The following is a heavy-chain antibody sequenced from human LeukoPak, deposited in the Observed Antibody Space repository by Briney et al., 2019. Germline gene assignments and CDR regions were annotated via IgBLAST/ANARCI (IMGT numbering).Heavy chain of an antibody. CDR3: ARYWYYYDSSGYYYYYFDY. Sequence: SETLSLTCAVSGGSISNSNWWWSWVRQPPGKGLEWIGEIHHSGSTNYNPSLKSRVTISVDTSKNQFSLKLSSVTAADTAVYYCARYWYYYDSSGYYYYYFDYWGQGTLVTVSS. CDR1: GGSISNSNW. CDR2: IHHSGST. D-gene: IGHD3-22*01. V-gene: IGHV4-4*02. J-gene: IGHJ4*02.